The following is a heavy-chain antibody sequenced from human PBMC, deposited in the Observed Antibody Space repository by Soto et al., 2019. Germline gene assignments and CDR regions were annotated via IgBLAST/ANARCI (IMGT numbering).Heavy chain of an antibody. J-gene: IGHJ6*02. CDR1: GGTFSSYA. V-gene: IGHV1-69*13. Sequence: ASVKVSCKASGGTFSSYAISWVRQAPGQGLEWMGGIIPIFGTANYAQKFQGRVTITADESTSTAYMELSSLRSEDTAVYYCASGTMVRGVIKPAPYYYGMDVWGQGTTVTVSS. CDR3: ASGTMVRGVIKPAPYYYGMDV. D-gene: IGHD3-10*01. CDR2: IIPIFGTA.